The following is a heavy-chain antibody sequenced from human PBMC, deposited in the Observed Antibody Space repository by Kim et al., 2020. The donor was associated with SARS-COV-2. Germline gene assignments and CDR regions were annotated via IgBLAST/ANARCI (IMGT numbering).Heavy chain of an antibody. CDR3: MKGGWGWIWDH. CDR2: FDGSDGTT. V-gene: IGHV3-23*01. D-gene: IGHD2-2*03. J-gene: IGHJ4*02. CDR1: GFTFTGYA. Sequence: GGSLRLSCTTSGFTFTGYAMSWVRQAPGKGPEWVSSFDGSDGTTYYVDSVKGRFTISRVNSKNTLYLQMNSLRAGDTAVYYCMKGGWGWIWDHWGQGTRVTVSS.